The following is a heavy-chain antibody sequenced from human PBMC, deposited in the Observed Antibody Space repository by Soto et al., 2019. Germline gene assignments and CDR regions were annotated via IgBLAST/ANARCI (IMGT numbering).Heavy chain of an antibody. J-gene: IGHJ4*02. CDR3: AKGIPEVGAKHPPYYFDY. Sequence: GGSLRLSCAASGFTFSSYAMSWVRQAPGKGLEWVSAISGSGGITYYADSVKGRFTISRDNSKNTLYLQMNSLRAEDTAVYYCAKGIPEVGAKHPPYYFDYWGQGTLVTVSS. CDR2: ISGSGGIT. D-gene: IGHD1-26*01. V-gene: IGHV3-23*01. CDR1: GFTFSSYA.